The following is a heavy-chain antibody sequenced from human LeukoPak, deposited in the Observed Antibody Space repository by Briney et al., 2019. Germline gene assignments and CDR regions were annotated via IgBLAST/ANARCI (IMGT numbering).Heavy chain of an antibody. Sequence: SVKVSCKASRFTFTSSAMQWVRQARGQRLEWIGWIVVGSGNTNYAQKFQERVTITRDMSTSTAYMELSSLRSEDTAVYYCAAGAAAGTMGDYWGQGTLVTVSS. D-gene: IGHD6-13*01. J-gene: IGHJ4*02. CDR1: RFTFTSSA. V-gene: IGHV1-58*02. CDR3: AAGAAAGTMGDY. CDR2: IVVGSGNT.